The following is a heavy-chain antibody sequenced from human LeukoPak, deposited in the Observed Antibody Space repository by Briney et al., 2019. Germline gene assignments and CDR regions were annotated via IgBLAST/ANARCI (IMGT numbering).Heavy chain of an antibody. Sequence: GGSLRLSCAASGFTFSSYAMHWVRQAPGKGLEWVAVISYDGSNKYYADSVKGRFTISRDNSKNTLYLQMNSLRAEDTAVYYCASHSSGYYYGYWGQGTLVTVSS. CDR3: ASHSSGYYYGY. J-gene: IGHJ4*02. CDR2: ISYDGSNK. CDR1: GFTFSSYA. V-gene: IGHV3-30*04. D-gene: IGHD3-22*01.